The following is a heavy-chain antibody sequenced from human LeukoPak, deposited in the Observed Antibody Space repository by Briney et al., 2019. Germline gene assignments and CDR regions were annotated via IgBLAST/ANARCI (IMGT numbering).Heavy chain of an antibody. CDR1: GFTFTTYE. J-gene: IGHJ4*02. Sequence: PGGSLRLSCAASGFTFTTYEINWVRQAPGKGLEWVSYISGSGTGVYSADSVKGRFTISRDNAKNSLYLQMNSLRADDTAVYYCASLSGAGSPYYWGQGTLVTVSS. CDR3: ASLSGAGSPYY. V-gene: IGHV3-48*03. D-gene: IGHD6-19*01. CDR2: ISGSGTGV.